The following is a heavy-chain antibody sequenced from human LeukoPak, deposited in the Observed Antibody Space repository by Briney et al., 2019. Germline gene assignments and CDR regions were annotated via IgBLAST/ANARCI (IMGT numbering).Heavy chain of an antibody. CDR3: ARHPLEFEYTSGPTLLSSYFDN. J-gene: IGHJ4*02. D-gene: IGHD1-1*01. CDR2: FYESGDA. V-gene: IGHV4-39*01. CDR1: GDSISSRSYY. Sequence: PSETLSLTCSVFGDSISSRSYYWGWIRQSPGKGLDYIRSFYESGDAYYNPSLKSRLTISGDTSKNQFYLKLTSVTVADTAVYYCARHPLEFEYTSGPTLLSSYFDNWGQGTLVTVAS.